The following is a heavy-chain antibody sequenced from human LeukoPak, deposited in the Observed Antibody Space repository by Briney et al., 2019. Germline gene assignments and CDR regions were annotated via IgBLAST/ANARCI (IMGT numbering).Heavy chain of an antibody. CDR3: ARRGTSSSWAHFDY. D-gene: IGHD6-13*01. CDR2: ISGSGGST. J-gene: IGHJ4*02. V-gene: IGHV3-23*01. Sequence: TGGSLRLSCAASGFTFSSYAMSWVRQAPGKGLEWVSAISGSGGSTYYADSVKGRFTISRDNSKNTLYLQMNSLRAEDTAVYYCARRGTSSSWAHFDYWGQGTLVTVSS. CDR1: GFTFSSYA.